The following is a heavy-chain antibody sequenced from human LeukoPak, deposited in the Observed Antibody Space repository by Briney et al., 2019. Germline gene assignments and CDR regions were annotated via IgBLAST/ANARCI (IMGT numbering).Heavy chain of an antibody. CDR3: LRSGDYGNWGY. CDR2: INSDGSNT. V-gene: IGHV3-74*03. Sequence: PGRTLRLSCAASGFTFSNFWMHWVRQAPGKGLVWVSQINSDGSNTKYADSVKGRFTISRDNAKNTLYLQMNSLRAGDTAVYYCLRSGDYGNWGYWGQGTLVTVSS. J-gene: IGHJ4*02. CDR1: GFTFSNFW. D-gene: IGHD2-21*01.